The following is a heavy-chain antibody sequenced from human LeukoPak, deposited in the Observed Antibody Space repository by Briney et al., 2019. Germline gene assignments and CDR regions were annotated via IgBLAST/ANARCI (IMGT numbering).Heavy chain of an antibody. J-gene: IGHJ5*02. Sequence: SETLSLTCTVSGGSISSYYWSWIRQPPGKGLEWIGYIYYSGSTNYNPSLKSRVTISVDTSKNQFSLKLSSVTAADTAVYYCARAPYSSSWYGARPLNRFDPWGQGTLVTVSS. CDR2: IYYSGST. V-gene: IGHV4-59*01. D-gene: IGHD6-13*01. CDR1: GGSISSYY. CDR3: ARAPYSSSWYGARPLNRFDP.